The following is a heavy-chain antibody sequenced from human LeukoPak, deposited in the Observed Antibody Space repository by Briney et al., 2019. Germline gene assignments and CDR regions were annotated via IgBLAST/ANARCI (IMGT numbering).Heavy chain of an antibody. J-gene: IGHJ4*02. CDR2: INPNSGDT. CDR3: ARDSSRDGYNYLPPDY. D-gene: IGHD5-24*01. V-gene: IGHV1-2*02. Sequence: ASVKVSCKASGYTFTGYYMQWVRQAPGQGLEWMGRINPNSGDTNYAQKFQGRVTMTTDTSTSTAYMELRSLRSDDTAVYYCARDSSRDGYNYLPPDYWGQGTLVTVSS. CDR1: GYTFTGYY.